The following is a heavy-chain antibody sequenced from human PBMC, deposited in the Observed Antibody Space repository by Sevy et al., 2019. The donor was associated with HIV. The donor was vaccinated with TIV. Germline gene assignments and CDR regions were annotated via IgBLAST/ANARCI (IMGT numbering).Heavy chain of an antibody. CDR3: ARDSNTDSSSWYMTWYYYYGMDV. CDR1: GFTVSSNY. J-gene: IGHJ6*02. Sequence: GGSLRLSCAASGFTVSSNYMSWVRQAPGKGLEWVSVIYSGGSTYYADSVKGRFTISRDNSKNTLYLQMNSLRAEDTAVYYCARDSNTDSSSWYMTWYYYYGMDVWGQGTTVTVSS. D-gene: IGHD6-13*01. V-gene: IGHV3-53*05. CDR2: IYSGGST.